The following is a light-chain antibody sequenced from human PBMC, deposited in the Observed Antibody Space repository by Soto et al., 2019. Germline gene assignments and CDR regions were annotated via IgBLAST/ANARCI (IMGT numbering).Light chain of an antibody. CDR2: DVT. V-gene: IGLV2-14*03. Sequence: QSVLTQPASVSGSPGQSITISCTGTSSDVGAYNYVSWYQQHPGKAPKLMIYDVTDRPSGVSNRFSASKSGSTASLTISGLRAEDEADYYCSSFTSNSILVFGGGTKVTVL. CDR3: SSFTSNSILV. CDR1: SSDVGAYNY. J-gene: IGLJ2*01.